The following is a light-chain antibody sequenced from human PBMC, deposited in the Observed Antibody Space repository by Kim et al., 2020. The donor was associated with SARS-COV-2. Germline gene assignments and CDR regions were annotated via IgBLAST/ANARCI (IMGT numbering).Light chain of an antibody. Sequence: QAVVTQAPSASGTPGQRLTISCSGSSSNIGSNSVNWYQQFPGAAPKLLIYSNTHRPSGVPDRFSGSKSGTSASLAISGLQSEDETDYYCAAWDDSLNGPVFGGGTQLTVL. V-gene: IGLV1-44*01. CDR1: SSNIGSNS. CDR3: AAWDDSLNGPV. J-gene: IGLJ3*02. CDR2: SNT.